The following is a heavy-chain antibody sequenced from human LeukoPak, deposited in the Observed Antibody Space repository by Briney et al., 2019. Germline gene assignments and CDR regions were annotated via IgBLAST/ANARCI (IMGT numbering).Heavy chain of an antibody. CDR2: INPNSGGT. CDR1: GYTFTGYY. Sequence: ASVTVPYKASGYTFTGYYMHWVRQAPGQGLEWMGWINPNSGGTNYAQQFQGRVTMTSDTSISTAYMELSSLRSDDTAVYYCARSRGAGSGNWYVELWGRGTLVTVSS. V-gene: IGHV1-2*02. CDR3: ARSRGAGSGNWYVEL. D-gene: IGHD4-17*01. J-gene: IGHJ2*01.